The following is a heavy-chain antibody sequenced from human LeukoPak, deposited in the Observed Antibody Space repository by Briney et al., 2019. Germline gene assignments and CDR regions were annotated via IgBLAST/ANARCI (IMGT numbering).Heavy chain of an antibody. D-gene: IGHD3-16*01. J-gene: IGHJ4*02. CDR1: GGSISNDDYY. Sequence: SETLSLTCTVSGGSISNDDYYWSWIRQPPGKGMEWIGYIYYSGSTYYNPSLKSRVTISVDTSKNQFSLKLSSVTAADTAVYYCARAGGRAYFDYWGQGTLVTVSS. CDR2: IYYSGST. CDR3: ARAGGRAYFDY. V-gene: IGHV4-30-4*01.